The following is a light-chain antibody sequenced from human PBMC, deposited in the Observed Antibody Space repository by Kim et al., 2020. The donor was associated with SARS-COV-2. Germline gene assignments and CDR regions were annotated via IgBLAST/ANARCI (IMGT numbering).Light chain of an antibody. V-gene: IGLV1-40*01. Sequence: RVTTSCTGSSANIGAGYDVHWYQQIPGAAPKLLVYVNSKRPSGVPDRFSGSKSGTSASLVITGLQSEDEADYYCQSYDSTLSGSVFGGGTQLTVL. J-gene: IGLJ3*02. CDR1: SANIGAGYD. CDR2: VNS. CDR3: QSYDSTLSGSV.